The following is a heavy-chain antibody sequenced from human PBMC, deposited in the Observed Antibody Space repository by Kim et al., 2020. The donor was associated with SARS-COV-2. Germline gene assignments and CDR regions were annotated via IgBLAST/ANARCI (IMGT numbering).Heavy chain of an antibody. J-gene: IGHJ4*02. CDR3: ARGNSGGYCRHEDDY. CDR2: INSDGSST. D-gene: IGHD1-26*01. CDR1: GFTFSSYW. Sequence: GGSLRLSCAASGFTFSSYWMHWVRQAPGKGLVWVSRINSDGSSTSYAASVKGRFTISRDNAKNTLYLQMNSLRAEDTAVYYCARGNSGGYCRHEDDYWGQGNPVPVSS. V-gene: IGHV3-74*01.